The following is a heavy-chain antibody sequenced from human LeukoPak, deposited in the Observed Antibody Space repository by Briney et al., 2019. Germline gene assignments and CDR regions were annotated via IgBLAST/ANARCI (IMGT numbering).Heavy chain of an antibody. V-gene: IGHV3-66*01. CDR3: ARGPQRAVTNFFDY. Sequence: GGSLRLSCAASGFTVSSNYMSWVRQAPGKGLEFVSVIYSGGSTYYADSVKGRFTISRDNSKNTLYLQMNSLRAEDTALYYCARGPQRAVTNFFDYWGQGTLVTVSS. D-gene: IGHD4-17*01. CDR2: IYSGGST. J-gene: IGHJ4*02. CDR1: GFTVSSNY.